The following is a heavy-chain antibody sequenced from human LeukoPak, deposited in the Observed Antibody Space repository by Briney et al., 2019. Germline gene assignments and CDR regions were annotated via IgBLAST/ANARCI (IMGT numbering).Heavy chain of an antibody. D-gene: IGHD3-10*01. Sequence: PGGSLRLSCAASGFTFSSYGMHWVRQAPGKGLEWVALIRYDGSNKYYADSVKGRFTISRDNSKNTLYLQMNSLRAEDTAVYYCAKIPGDTADYWGQGTLVTVSS. CDR2: IRYDGSNK. J-gene: IGHJ4*02. V-gene: IGHV3-30*02. CDR1: GFTFSSYG. CDR3: AKIPGDTADY.